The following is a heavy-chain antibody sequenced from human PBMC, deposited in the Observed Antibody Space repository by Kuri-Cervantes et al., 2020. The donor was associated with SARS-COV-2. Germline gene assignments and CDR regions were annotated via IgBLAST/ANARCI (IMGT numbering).Heavy chain of an antibody. V-gene: IGHV3-48*04. CDR2: ISSSGSTI. CDR1: GFTFSSYG. D-gene: IGHD2-15*01. CDR3: TRMSSGGSPDY. J-gene: IGHJ4*02. Sequence: GGSLRLSCAASGFTFSSYGMNWVRQAPGRGLEWVSYISSSGSTIYYADSVKGRFTISRDNAKNSLYLQMSSLRVEDTAVYYCTRMSSGGSPDYWGQGTLVTVSS.